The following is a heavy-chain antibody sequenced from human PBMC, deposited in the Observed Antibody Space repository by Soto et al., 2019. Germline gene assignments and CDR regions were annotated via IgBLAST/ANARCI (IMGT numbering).Heavy chain of an antibody. J-gene: IGHJ4*02. Sequence: PGGSLRLSCAASGFTFSNFGTHWVRQAPGKGLEWVAVISKDGSVKYYADSVKGRFTISRDNSKNTLSLQMDSLGAEDTALYYCATIAVTGRHYFAYWGQGALVTVSS. V-gene: IGHV3-30*03. CDR3: ATIAVTGRHYFAY. D-gene: IGHD6-19*01. CDR2: ISKDGSVK. CDR1: GFTFSNFG.